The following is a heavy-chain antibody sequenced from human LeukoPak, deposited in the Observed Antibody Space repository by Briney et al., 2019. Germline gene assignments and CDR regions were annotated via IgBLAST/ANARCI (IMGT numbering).Heavy chain of an antibody. Sequence: GGSLRLSCAASGFSFSNYWMTWVRQAPGKGLEWVASMNEDGSQKNYGDSVEGRFTISRDNAKNSLYLQMNTLRPEDTAVYYCARERQNKDFWSGGDYWGQGTLVTVSS. CDR1: GFSFSNYW. J-gene: IGHJ4*02. D-gene: IGHD3-3*01. V-gene: IGHV3-7*01. CDR3: ARERQNKDFWSGGDY. CDR2: MNEDGSQK.